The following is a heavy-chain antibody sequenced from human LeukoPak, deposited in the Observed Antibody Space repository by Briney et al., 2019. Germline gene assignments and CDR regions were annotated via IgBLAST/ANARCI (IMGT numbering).Heavy chain of an antibody. CDR1: GGSLSGYY. D-gene: IGHD6-13*01. J-gene: IGHJ6*03. CDR2: INHSGST. CDR3: ARRVYNMDV. Sequence: PPETLSLTCAVYGGSLSGYYWSWIPQPPGKGREWIGEINHSGSTNCNTSLKSRVTISVDTAKTQFSQKLSSVTAADTAVYYCARRVYNMDVWGKGTTVTVSS. V-gene: IGHV4-34*01.